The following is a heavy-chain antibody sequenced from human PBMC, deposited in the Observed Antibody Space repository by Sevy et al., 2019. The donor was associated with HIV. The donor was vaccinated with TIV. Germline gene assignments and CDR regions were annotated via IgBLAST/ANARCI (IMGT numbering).Heavy chain of an antibody. D-gene: IGHD5-18*01. CDR2: INTNTGNP. CDR3: ACPFLYSNAPEADY. CDR1: GYNIKNYA. V-gene: IGHV7-4-1*02. Sequence: ASVKVSCKASGYNIKNYAINWLRQAPGQGLEWMGWINTNTGNPTYAQAFKGRFVFSLDTSVSTAYLQITSLEAEDTAIYFCACPFLYSNAPEADYWGQGTLVTVSS. J-gene: IGHJ4*02.